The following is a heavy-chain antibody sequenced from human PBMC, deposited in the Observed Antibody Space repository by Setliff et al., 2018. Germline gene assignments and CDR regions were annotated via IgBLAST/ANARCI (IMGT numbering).Heavy chain of an antibody. J-gene: IGHJ3*02. CDR1: GGTFSSYG. D-gene: IGHD5-18*01. CDR2: TIPIFGST. Sequence: SVKVSCKASGGTFSSYGVTWVRQAPGQGLEWMGGTIPIFGSTNYAQQFQGRVTIITDESTSTAYMELRSLRSDDTAVYYCARGGYSYGYDHGFDIWGQGTMVTVSS. V-gene: IGHV1-69*05. CDR3: ARGGYSYGYDHGFDI.